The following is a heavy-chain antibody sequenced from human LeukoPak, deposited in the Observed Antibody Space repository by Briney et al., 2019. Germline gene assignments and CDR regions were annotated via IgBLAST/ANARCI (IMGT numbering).Heavy chain of an antibody. J-gene: IGHJ5*02. CDR1: GGSISSYY. CDR3: ARALIVVVPAASNWFDP. D-gene: IGHD2-2*01. V-gene: IGHV4-59*01. CDR2: IYYSGST. Sequence: ETLSLTCTVSGGSISSYYWSWIRQPPGKGLEWIGYIYYSGSTNYNPSLKSRVTIPVDTSKNQFSLKLSSVTAADTAVYYCARALIVVVPAASNWFDPWGQGTLVTVSS.